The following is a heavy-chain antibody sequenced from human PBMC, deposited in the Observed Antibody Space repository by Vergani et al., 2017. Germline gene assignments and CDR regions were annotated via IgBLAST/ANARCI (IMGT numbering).Heavy chain of an antibody. CDR1: GGSFSGYY. Sequence: QVQLQQWGAGLLKPSETLSLTCAVYGGSFSGYYWSWIRQPPGKGLEWIGYIYYSGSTNYHPSLKSRVTISVDTSKNQFSLKLTSVTAADTAVYYCARGYSSGWYPFDPWGQGTLVTVSS. D-gene: IGHD6-19*01. V-gene: IGHV4-34*11. CDR2: IYYSGST. J-gene: IGHJ5*02. CDR3: ARGYSSGWYPFDP.